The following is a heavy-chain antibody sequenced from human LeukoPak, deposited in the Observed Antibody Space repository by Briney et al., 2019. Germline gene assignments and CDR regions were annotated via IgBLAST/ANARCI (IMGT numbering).Heavy chain of an antibody. J-gene: IGHJ4*02. D-gene: IGHD2-15*01. CDR2: IIPIFGTA. CDR1: GGTFSSYA. Sequence: ASVKVSCKASGGTFSSYAISWERQAPGQGLEWIGGIIPIFGTANYAQKFQGRVTITADESTSTAYMELSSLRSEDTAVYYCARVSQASQRYCSAGSCYRNSFDYWGQGTLVTVSS. CDR3: ARVSQASQRYCSAGSCYRNSFDY. V-gene: IGHV1-69*13.